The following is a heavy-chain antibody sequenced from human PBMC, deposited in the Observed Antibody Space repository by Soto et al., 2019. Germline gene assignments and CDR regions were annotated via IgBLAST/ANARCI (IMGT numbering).Heavy chain of an antibody. D-gene: IGHD2-15*01. V-gene: IGHV3-30-3*01. Sequence: GGSLRLSCAASGFTFSSYAMHWVRQAPGKGLEWVAVISYDGSNKYYADSVKGRFTISRDNSKNTLYLQMNSLRAEDTAVYYCARDPYCSGGSCYSGVYFDYWGQGTLVTVSS. J-gene: IGHJ4*02. CDR2: ISYDGSNK. CDR1: GFTFSSYA. CDR3: ARDPYCSGGSCYSGVYFDY.